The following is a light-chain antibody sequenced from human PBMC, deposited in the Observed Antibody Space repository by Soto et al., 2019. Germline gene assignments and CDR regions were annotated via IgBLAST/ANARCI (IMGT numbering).Light chain of an antibody. CDR3: KQYNSYSWT. Sequence: DIQMTQSPSTLSASVGDRVTITCRASQSISSWLAWYQQKPGKAPKLLIYKASSLESGVPSRCSGSGSGTEFTLTISSLQRDDFATYYCKQYNSYSWTFGHGTKVDIK. CDR2: KAS. CDR1: QSISSW. J-gene: IGKJ1*01. V-gene: IGKV1-5*03.